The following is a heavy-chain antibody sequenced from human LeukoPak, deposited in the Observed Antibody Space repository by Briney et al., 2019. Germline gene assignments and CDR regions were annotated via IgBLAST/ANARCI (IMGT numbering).Heavy chain of an antibody. J-gene: IGHJ4*02. CDR1: GGSISSNNW. D-gene: IGHD5-18*01. CDR3: ARVNINNWHSYGY. CDR2: IYHSGSP. Sequence: SETLSLTCAVSGGSISSNNWWGWVRQPPGKGLEWIGEIYHSGSPNYNPSLKSRVTISVDKSRNHFSLNLSSVTAADTAVYYCARVNINNWHSYGYWGQGTLVTVSS. V-gene: IGHV4-4*02.